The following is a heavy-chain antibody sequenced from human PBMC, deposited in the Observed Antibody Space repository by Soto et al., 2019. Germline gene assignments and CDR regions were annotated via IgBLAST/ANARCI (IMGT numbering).Heavy chain of an antibody. CDR1: GFTLSSYS. D-gene: IGHD3-3*01. CDR2: ISTTSSSI. J-gene: IGHJ4*02. Sequence: ESLKISYAASGFTLSSYSMNWVRQAPGKGLEWISYISTTSSSIYYADSVKGRFTISRDNPKNSLFLQMNNLRDEDTAGDYCARKGVVFEDRGQGARVNV. V-gene: IGHV3-48*02. CDR3: ARKGVVFED.